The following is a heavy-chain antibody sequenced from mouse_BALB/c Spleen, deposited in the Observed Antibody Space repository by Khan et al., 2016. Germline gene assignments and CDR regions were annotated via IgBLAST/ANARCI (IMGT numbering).Heavy chain of an antibody. V-gene: IGHV3-2*02. CDR2: ISYSGST. CDR3: ARRGAYYGNYEAWFAY. J-gene: IGHJ3*01. D-gene: IGHD2-10*01. CDR1: GYSITSDYA. Sequence: EVQLQESGPGLVKPSQSLSLTCTVTGYSITSDYAWNWIRQFPGNKLEWMGYISYSGSTSYNPSLNSRISITRDTSKNQFFLQLNSVTTEDTATYYCARRGAYYGNYEAWFAYWGQGTLVTVSA.